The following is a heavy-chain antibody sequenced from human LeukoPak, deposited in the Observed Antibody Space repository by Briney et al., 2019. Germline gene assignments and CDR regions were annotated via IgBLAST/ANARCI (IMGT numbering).Heavy chain of an antibody. Sequence: GASVKVSCKASGVTFSSYAISWVRQAPGQGLEWMGGIIPIFGTANYAQKFQGRVTITTDESTSTAYMELSSLRSEDTAVYYCASHIYCGGDCYPLFDYWGQGTLVTVSS. D-gene: IGHD2-21*02. V-gene: IGHV1-69*05. CDR3: ASHIYCGGDCYPLFDY. J-gene: IGHJ4*02. CDR1: GVTFSSYA. CDR2: IIPIFGTA.